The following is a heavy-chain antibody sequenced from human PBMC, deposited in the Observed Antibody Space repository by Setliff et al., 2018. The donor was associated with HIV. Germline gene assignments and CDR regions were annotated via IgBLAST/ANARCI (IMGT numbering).Heavy chain of an antibody. CDR3: ARSPSARLYFDY. Sequence: PSETLSLTCTVSGDSITSGGYFWTWIRQHPGKGLEWIGHIYYSGSTYYNPSLKSRVTISVDTSKNQFSLKLSSVTAADTAVYFCARSPSARLYFDYWGQGTLVTV. CDR1: GDSITSGGYF. J-gene: IGHJ4*02. CDR2: IYYSGST. V-gene: IGHV4-31*03.